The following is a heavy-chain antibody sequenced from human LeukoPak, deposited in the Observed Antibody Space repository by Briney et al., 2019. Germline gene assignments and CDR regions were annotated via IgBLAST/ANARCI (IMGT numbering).Heavy chain of an antibody. Sequence: GGSLRLSCAASGFTFSSHGMNWVRQAPGKGLEWVSGISGSGGRTYYADSVKGRFTISRDNSNHMLYLQMNSLIAEDAAIYYCAKDDDWLRFEHWGRGTPVSVSS. CDR2: ISGSGGRT. CDR3: AKDDDWLRFEH. D-gene: IGHD5-12*01. J-gene: IGHJ4*02. CDR1: GFTFSSHG. V-gene: IGHV3-23*01.